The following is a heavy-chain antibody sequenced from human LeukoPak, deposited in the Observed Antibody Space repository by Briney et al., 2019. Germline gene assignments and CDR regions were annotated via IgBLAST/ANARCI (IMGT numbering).Heavy chain of an antibody. V-gene: IGHV1-46*01. J-gene: IGHJ4*02. CDR1: GYTFTGYY. CDR2: INPSGGST. D-gene: IGHD3-9*01. Sequence: ASVKVSCKASGYTFTGYYMHWVRQAPGQGLEWMGIINPSGGSTSYAQKFQGRVTMTRDTSTSTVYMELSSLRSEDTAVYYCAREGVRYFDWLLSCFDYWGQGTLVTVSS. CDR3: AREGVRYFDWLLSCFDY.